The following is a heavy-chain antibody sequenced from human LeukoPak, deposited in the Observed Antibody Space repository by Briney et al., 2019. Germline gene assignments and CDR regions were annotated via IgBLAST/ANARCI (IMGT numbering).Heavy chain of an antibody. Sequence: GGSLRLSCAASGFTFSSYGMHWVRQAPGKGLEWVAFIRYDGSNKYYADSVKGRFTISRDNSKNTLYLQMNSLRAEDTAVYYCAKDLFFGVVMQRSGFDYWGQGTLVAVSS. D-gene: IGHD3-3*01. CDR3: AKDLFFGVVMQRSGFDY. CDR2: IRYDGSNK. J-gene: IGHJ4*02. CDR1: GFTFSSYG. V-gene: IGHV3-30*02.